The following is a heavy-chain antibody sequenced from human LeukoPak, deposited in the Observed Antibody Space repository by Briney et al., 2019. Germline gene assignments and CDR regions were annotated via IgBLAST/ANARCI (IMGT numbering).Heavy chain of an antibody. D-gene: IGHD1-1*01. Sequence: GGSLRLSCAASGFTFSSYVMSWVRQAPGKGLEWVSAISGSGGSTYYADSVKGRFTISRDNSKNTLYLQMNSLRAEDTAVYYCAKTELERSPRTDFDYWGQGTLVTVSS. V-gene: IGHV3-23*01. CDR1: GFTFSSYV. CDR3: AKTELERSPRTDFDY. CDR2: ISGSGGST. J-gene: IGHJ4*02.